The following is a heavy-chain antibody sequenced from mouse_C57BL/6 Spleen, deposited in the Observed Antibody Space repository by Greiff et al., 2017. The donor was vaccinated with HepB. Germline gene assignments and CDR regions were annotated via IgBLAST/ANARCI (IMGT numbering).Heavy chain of an antibody. CDR2: ISYDGSN. J-gene: IGHJ4*01. CDR3: ARTYYDYDGGELTGTDYAMDY. V-gene: IGHV3-6*01. CDR1: GYSITSGYY. Sequence: EVKLVESGPGLVKPSQSLSLTCSVTGYSITSGYYWNWIRQFPGNKLEWMGYISYDGSNNYNPSLKNRISITRDTSKNQFFLKLNSVTTEDTATYYCARTYYDYDGGELTGTDYAMDYWGQGTSVTVSS. D-gene: IGHD2-4*01.